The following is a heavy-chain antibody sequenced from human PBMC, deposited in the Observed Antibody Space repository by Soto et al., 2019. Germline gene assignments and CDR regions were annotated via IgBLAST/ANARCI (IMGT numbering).Heavy chain of an antibody. J-gene: IGHJ4*02. Sequence: GGSLRLSCVVSGFSFKNYNMNWVRQAPGKGLEWVSDISSSSTTTYYADSVKGRFTISRDNSKDTLYLQMNNLRAEDTAVYYCAKPPDYNWNDYWGQGTLVTVSS. CDR1: GFSFKNYN. D-gene: IGHD1-20*01. CDR3: AKPPDYNWNDY. CDR2: ISSSSTTT. V-gene: IGHV3-23*01.